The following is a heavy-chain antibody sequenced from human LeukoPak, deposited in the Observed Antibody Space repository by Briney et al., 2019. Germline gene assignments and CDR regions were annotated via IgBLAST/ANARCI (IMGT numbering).Heavy chain of an antibody. CDR3: AKDLVGAMRGSGNFDY. CDR2: ISYDGSNK. J-gene: IGHJ4*02. CDR1: GFTFSSYA. D-gene: IGHD1-26*01. V-gene: IGHV3-30-3*01. Sequence: PGGSLRLSCAASGFTFSSYAMHWVRQAPGKGLEWVAAISYDGSNKYYADSVKGRFTISRDNSKNTLYLQMNSLRAEDTAVYYCAKDLVGAMRGSGNFDYWGQGTLVTVSS.